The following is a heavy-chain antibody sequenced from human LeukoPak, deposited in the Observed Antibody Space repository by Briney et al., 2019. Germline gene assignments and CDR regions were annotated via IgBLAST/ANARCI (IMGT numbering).Heavy chain of an antibody. J-gene: IGHJ4*02. CDR1: GFTFSRFS. CDR2: ISGIGDAT. CDR3: AKDRAMYSYASFDY. V-gene: IGHV3-23*01. D-gene: IGHD3-16*01. Sequence: GGSLRLSCAASGFTFSRFSMWWVRQAPGKGLEWVSGISGIGDATFYADSVKGRFTISRDNSKNTPYLQTHSLRAEDTAVYHCAKDRAMYSYASFDYWGQGTLVIASS.